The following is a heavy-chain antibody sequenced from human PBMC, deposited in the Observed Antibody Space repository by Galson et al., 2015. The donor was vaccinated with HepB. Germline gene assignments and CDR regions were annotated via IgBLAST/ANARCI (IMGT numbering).Heavy chain of an antibody. V-gene: IGHV3-7*01. D-gene: IGHD6-19*01. J-gene: IGHJ3*02. Sequence: SLRLSCAASGFTFSSYWMSWVRQAPGKGLEWVANIKQDGSEKYYVDSVKGRFTISRDNAKNSLYLQMNSLGAEDTAVYYCARDVAVAVLGSFDIWGQGTMVTVSS. CDR1: GFTFSSYW. CDR3: ARDVAVAVLGSFDI. CDR2: IKQDGSEK.